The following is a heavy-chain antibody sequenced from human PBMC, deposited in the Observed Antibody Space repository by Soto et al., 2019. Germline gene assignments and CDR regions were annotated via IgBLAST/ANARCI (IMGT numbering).Heavy chain of an antibody. Sequence: GKELEWIGEINHSGGTNYNSSLKSRVTISVDTSKNQFSLILYSVTAADTAVYYCARDGQYYHLWSGYQHEGTYGMDFRGQGSTVIVSS. J-gene: IGHJ6*02. CDR3: ARDGQYYHLWSGYQHEGTYGMDF. V-gene: IGHV4-34*01. D-gene: IGHD3-3*02. CDR2: INHSGGT.